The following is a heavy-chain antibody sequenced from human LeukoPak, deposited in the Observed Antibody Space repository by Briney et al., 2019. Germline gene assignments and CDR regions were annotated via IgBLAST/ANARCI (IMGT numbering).Heavy chain of an antibody. Sequence: GASMKVSCKASGGTFSIYAISWVRQAPGQGLEWMGGIIPIFGTANYAQKFQGRVTITADESTSTAYMELSSLRSEDTAVYYCARDGTYYYDSSGYLFDYWGQGTLVTVSS. V-gene: IGHV1-69*13. CDR3: ARDGTYYYDSSGYLFDY. D-gene: IGHD3-22*01. CDR2: IIPIFGTA. CDR1: GGTFSIYA. J-gene: IGHJ4*02.